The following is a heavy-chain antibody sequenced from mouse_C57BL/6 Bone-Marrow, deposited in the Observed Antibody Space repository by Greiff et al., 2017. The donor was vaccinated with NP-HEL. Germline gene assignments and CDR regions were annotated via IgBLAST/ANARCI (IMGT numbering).Heavy chain of an antibody. CDR3: TTHNGSSYRYFDV. CDR2: IDPENGDT. Sequence: VQLQQSGAELVRPGASVKLSCTASGFNIKDDYMHWVKQRPEQGLEWIGWIDPENGDTEYASKFQGKATITADTSSNTAYLQLSSLTSEDTAVYYCTTHNGSSYRYFDVWGTGTTVTVSS. CDR1: GFNIKDDY. V-gene: IGHV14-4*01. D-gene: IGHD1-1*01. J-gene: IGHJ1*03.